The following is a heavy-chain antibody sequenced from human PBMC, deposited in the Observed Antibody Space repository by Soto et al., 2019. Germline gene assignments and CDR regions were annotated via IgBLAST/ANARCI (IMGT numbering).Heavy chain of an antibody. CDR2: IWYDGSNK. D-gene: IGHD3-10*01. J-gene: IGHJ4*02. Sequence: QVQLVESGGGVVQPGRSLRLSCAASGFTFSSYGMHWVRQAPGKGLEWVAVIWYDGSNKYYADSVKGRFTISRDNSKNTLYLQMNSLRAEDTAVYYCARDRLYGSGSYYLDYWGQGTLVTVSS. V-gene: IGHV3-33*01. CDR3: ARDRLYGSGSYYLDY. CDR1: GFTFSSYG.